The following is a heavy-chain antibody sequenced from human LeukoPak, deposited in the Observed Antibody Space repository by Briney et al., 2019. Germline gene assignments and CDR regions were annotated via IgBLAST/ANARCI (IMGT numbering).Heavy chain of an antibody. D-gene: IGHD5-24*01. J-gene: IGHJ4*02. CDR1: GFTFSSYA. CDR2: ISGSGGST. CDR3: AKEGKDGYNYFSYFDY. V-gene: IGHV3-23*01. Sequence: GGSLRLSWAASGFTFSSYAMSWVRQAPGKGLEWVSAISGSGGSTYYADSVKGRFTISRDNSKNTLYLQMNSLRAEDTAVYYCAKEGKDGYNYFSYFDYWGQGTLVTVSS.